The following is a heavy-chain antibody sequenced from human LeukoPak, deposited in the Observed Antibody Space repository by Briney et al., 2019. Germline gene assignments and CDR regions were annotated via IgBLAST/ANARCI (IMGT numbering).Heavy chain of an antibody. CDR1: GFIFSNYA. V-gene: IGHV3-23*01. CDR2: ITSSGGNT. Sequence: PGASLRLSCAASGFIFSNYAMSWVRQAPGKGLEWVSAITSSGGNTYYADSVKGRFTISRDNSKNTVTRQMNSLRAEDTAVYYCAKWGDYDVLTGYYFSDYWGQGTLVTVSS. J-gene: IGHJ4*02. D-gene: IGHD3-9*01. CDR3: AKWGDYDVLTGYYFSDY.